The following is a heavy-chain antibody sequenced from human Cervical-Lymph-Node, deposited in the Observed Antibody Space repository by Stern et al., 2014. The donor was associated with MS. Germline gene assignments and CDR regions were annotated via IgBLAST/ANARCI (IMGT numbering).Heavy chain of an antibody. Sequence: QVQLVESGPGLVKPSETLSLTCSVSGGSISSYYWNWIRQPPGKGLEWIANVHYSGTTNYNPSLKSRVTILLDTSMNQISPKPTSVTAADTAVYYCAGSGTYYPDYWGQGILVTVSS. J-gene: IGHJ4*02. V-gene: IGHV4-59*08. CDR1: GGSISSYY. CDR2: VHYSGTT. D-gene: IGHD3-3*01. CDR3: AGSGTYYPDY.